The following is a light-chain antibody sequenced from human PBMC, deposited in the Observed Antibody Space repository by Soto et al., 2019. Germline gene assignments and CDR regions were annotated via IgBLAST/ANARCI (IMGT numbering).Light chain of an antibody. J-gene: IGKJ2*01. CDR1: QSVSNNY. V-gene: IGKV3-20*01. CDR3: QQYCSSYPYT. CDR2: GSS. Sequence: EVVLTQSPGTLSLSPGERATLSCRASQSVSNNYFSCYKQKPGQAHMLLIFGSSDMSTGIPDRFSGSGSGTAFTLNISRLEPEDFAVYDGQQYCSSYPYTCGQSPKLEIK.